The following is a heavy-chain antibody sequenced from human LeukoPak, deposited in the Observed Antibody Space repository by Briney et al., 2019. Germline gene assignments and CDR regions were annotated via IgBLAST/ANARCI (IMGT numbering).Heavy chain of an antibody. V-gene: IGHV3-49*04. CDR2: IRSKAYGGTT. D-gene: IGHD1-26*01. CDR3: TRGAGGSYWNYYYYMDV. CDR1: GFTFGDYA. Sequence: GGSLRLSCTASGFTFGDYAVSWVRQAPGKGLEWVGFIRSKAYGGTTEYAASVRGRFAISRDDSKSIAYLQMNSLKTEDTAVYYCTRGAGGSYWNYYYYMDVWGKGTTVTVSS. J-gene: IGHJ6*03.